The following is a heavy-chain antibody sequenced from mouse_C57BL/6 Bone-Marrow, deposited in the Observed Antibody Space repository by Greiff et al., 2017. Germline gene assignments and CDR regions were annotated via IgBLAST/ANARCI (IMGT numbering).Heavy chain of an antibody. D-gene: IGHD4-1*01. J-gene: IGHJ1*03. CDR2: IDPSDSYT. V-gene: IGHV1-69*01. Sequence: QVHVKQPGAELVMPGASVKLSCKASGYTFTSYWMHWVKQRPGQGLEWIGEIDPSDSYTNYNQKFKGKSTLTVDKSSSTAYMQLSSLTSEDSAVYYCGLTGTGWYFDVWGTGTTVTVSS. CDR3: GLTGTGWYFDV. CDR1: GYTFTSYW.